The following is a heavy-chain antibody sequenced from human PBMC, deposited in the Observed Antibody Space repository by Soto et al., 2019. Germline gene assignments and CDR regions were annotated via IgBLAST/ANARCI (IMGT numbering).Heavy chain of an antibody. J-gene: IGHJ4*02. V-gene: IGHV1-18*01. CDR3: AKSPRGEMATD. CDR2: INTYNGMT. CDR1: GYTFINYH. D-gene: IGHD2-21*01. Sequence: QVQLVQSGGAVKKPGASVTVSCKASGYTFINYHITWVRQAPGQGLEWMAWINTYNGMTDYAQRFQGRVTMTRDTSTSTAFMELRNLESDDTAVYFCAKSPRGEMATDWGQGTLVIVSS.